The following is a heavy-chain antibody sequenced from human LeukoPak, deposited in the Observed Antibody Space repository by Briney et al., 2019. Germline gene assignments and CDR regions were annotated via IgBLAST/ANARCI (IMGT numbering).Heavy chain of an antibody. D-gene: IGHD2-8*01. J-gene: IGHJ5*02. CDR2: MNPNTGKS. CDR1: GYTFTTYD. Sequence: ASVKVSCKASGYTFTTYDINWVRQAAGHGLEWMGWMNPNTGKSGYAQRFQGRVTFTRDTSIDTAYMELSSLGSADTAVYYCARKTCTTTTRLDPWGQGTLVTVSS. V-gene: IGHV1-8*01. CDR3: ARKTCTTTTRLDP.